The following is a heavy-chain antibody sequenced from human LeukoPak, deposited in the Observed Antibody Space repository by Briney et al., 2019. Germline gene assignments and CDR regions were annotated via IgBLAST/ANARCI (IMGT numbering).Heavy chain of an antibody. CDR3: ARLARLARGVIVYYYYMDV. V-gene: IGHV4-34*01. J-gene: IGHJ6*03. CDR2: INHSGST. D-gene: IGHD3-10*01. Sequence: SETLSLTCAVYGGSFSGYYWTWIRQPPGKGLEWIGEINHSGSTNYNPSLKSRVTISVDTSKNQFSLNLSSVTAADTGVYYCARLARLARGVIVYYYYMDVWGKGTTVTISS. CDR1: GGSFSGYY.